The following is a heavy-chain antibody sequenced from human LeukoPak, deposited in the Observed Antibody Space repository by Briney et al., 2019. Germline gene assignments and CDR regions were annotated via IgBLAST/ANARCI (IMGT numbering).Heavy chain of an antibody. J-gene: IGHJ4*02. CDR2: TYIDST. Sequence: GGSLRLSCAASGFTVSTNYTSWVRQAPGKGLEWVSVTYIDSTSYADSVEGRFTISRDNSKNTLYLQMNSLRAEDTALYYCVRDQNYWGQGTLVTVSS. V-gene: IGHV3-66*01. CDR3: VRDQNY. CDR1: GFTVSTNY.